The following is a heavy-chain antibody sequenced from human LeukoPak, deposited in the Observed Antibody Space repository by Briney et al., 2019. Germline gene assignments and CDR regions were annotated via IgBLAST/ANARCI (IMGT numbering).Heavy chain of an antibody. CDR3: ARLSAVYYYDSSGYYSDY. J-gene: IGHJ4*02. CDR2: ISAYNGNT. Sequence: GASVKVSCKASGYTFTSYGISWVRQAPGQGLERMGWISAYNGNTNYAQKLQGRVTMTTDTSTSTAYMELRSLRSDDTAVYYCARLSAVYYYDSSGYYSDYWGQGTLVTVSS. CDR1: GYTFTSYG. D-gene: IGHD3-22*01. V-gene: IGHV1-18*01.